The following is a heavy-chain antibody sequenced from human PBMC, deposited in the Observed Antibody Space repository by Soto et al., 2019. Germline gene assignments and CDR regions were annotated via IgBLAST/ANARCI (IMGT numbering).Heavy chain of an antibody. CDR1: GGTFSSYA. CDR2: IIPIFGTA. Sequence: SVKVSCKXSGGTFSSYAISWVRQAPGQGLEWMGGIIPIFGTANYAQKFQGRVTITADESTSTAYMELSSLRSEDTAVYYCARVLALPLRFLTMDVWGQGTTVTVSS. J-gene: IGHJ6*02. CDR3: ARVLALPLRFLTMDV. D-gene: IGHD3-3*01. V-gene: IGHV1-69*13.